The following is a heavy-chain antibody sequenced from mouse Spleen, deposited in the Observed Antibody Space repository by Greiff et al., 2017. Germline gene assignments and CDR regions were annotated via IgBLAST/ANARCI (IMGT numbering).Heavy chain of an antibody. CDR3: APDEYYAMDY. CDR1: GFTFSSYA. J-gene: IGHJ4*01. V-gene: IGHV5-9-1*01. Sequence: EVMLVESGGGLVKPGGSLKLSCAASGFTFSSYAMSWVRQTPEKRLEWVATISSGGSYTYYPDSVKGRFTISRDNAKNTLYLQMSSLRSEDTAMYYCAPDEYYAMDYWGQGTSVTVSS. CDR2: ISSGGSYT.